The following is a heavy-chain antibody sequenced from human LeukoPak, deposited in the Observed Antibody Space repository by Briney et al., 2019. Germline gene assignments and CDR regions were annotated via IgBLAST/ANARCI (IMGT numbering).Heavy chain of an antibody. D-gene: IGHD3-9*01. CDR3: ARSPSGFRSTFVN. Sequence: GGSLRLSCVASGFTSNENWMSWVRQVPGKGLEWVANIKYDGSEEDYADSVKGRFTISRDNAKNSLYPHMKSLTAEDTAVYFCARSPSGFRSTFVNWGQGTLVSVSS. J-gene: IGHJ4*02. CDR1: GFTSNENW. CDR2: IKYDGSEE. V-gene: IGHV3-7*03.